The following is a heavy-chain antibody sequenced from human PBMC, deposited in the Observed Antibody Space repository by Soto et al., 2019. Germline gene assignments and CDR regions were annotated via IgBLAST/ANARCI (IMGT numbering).Heavy chain of an antibody. CDR1: GASISSGGYY. V-gene: IGHV4-31*03. J-gene: IGHJ4*02. CDR3: ARAPLN. CDR2: IYYGGST. Sequence: QVHLQESGPGLLKPSQTLSLTCTVSGASISSGGYYWTWIRQHPGKGLEWFGYIYYGGSTYSNPSLKSRVTISVDTAKNQFSLKLSSVTAADTAVYYCARAPLNWGQGTLVTVSS.